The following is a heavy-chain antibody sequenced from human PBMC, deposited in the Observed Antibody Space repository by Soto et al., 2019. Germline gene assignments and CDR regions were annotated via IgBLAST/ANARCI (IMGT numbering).Heavy chain of an antibody. CDR3: ARAQGSGFLVS. V-gene: IGHV4-30-4*01. Sequence: QVQLQESGPGLVKPSQTLSLTCTVSGGSISSGDYYWSWIRQPPGKGLEWIGYIYYSGSTYYTPSLKSRVTIPGDTSKSQVAPKLSSVTAADTAVYYCARAQGSGFLVSWGQGPLVTVSS. J-gene: IGHJ4*02. D-gene: IGHD3-10*01. CDR2: IYYSGST. CDR1: GGSISSGDYY.